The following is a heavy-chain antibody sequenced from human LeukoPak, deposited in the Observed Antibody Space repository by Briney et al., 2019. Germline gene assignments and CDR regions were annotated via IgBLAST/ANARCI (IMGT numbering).Heavy chain of an antibody. CDR1: GGTFSSYA. CDR2: IIPIFGTA. Sequence: ASVKVSCKASGGTFSSYAISWVRQAPGQGLEWMGRIIPIFGTANYAQKFQGRVTITTDESTSTAYMELSSLRSEDTAVYYCASASKAVAGSDAFDIWGQGTMVTVSS. J-gene: IGHJ3*02. V-gene: IGHV1-69*05. CDR3: ASASKAVAGSDAFDI. D-gene: IGHD6-19*01.